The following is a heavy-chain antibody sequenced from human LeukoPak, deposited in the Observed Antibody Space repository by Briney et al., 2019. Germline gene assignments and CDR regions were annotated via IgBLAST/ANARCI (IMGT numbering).Heavy chain of an antibody. CDR2: IYNRGSNT. Sequence: PSETLSLTCTVSGGSISSYYWSWIRQPPGEGLEWIGYIYNRGSNTNYNPSLKSRVTISVDTSKNQFSLKLRSVTAADTAVYYCARDRPGIAVAGDAFDIWGQGTMVTVSS. D-gene: IGHD6-19*01. CDR1: GGSISSYY. J-gene: IGHJ3*02. CDR3: ARDRPGIAVAGDAFDI. V-gene: IGHV4-59*01.